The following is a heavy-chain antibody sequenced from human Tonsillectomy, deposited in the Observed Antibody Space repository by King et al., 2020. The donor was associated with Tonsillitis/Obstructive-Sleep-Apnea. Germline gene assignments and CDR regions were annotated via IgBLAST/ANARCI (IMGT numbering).Heavy chain of an antibody. CDR2: IDPSDSYT. CDR3: ARHQPLEAGTTWDFDY. J-gene: IGHJ4*02. V-gene: IGHV5-10-1*01. Sequence: QLVQSGAEVKKPGESLRISCKGSGYSFTNYSINWVRQMPGKGLEWMGRIDPSDSYTDYSPSFQGHVTISADKSISTAYLQWSSLKASDTAMYYCARHQPLEAGTTWDFDYWGQGTLVTVSS. D-gene: IGHD1-1*01. CDR1: GYSFTNYS.